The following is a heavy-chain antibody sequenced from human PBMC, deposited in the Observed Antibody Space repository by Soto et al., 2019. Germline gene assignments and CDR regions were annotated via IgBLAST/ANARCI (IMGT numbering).Heavy chain of an antibody. CDR2: IIPVFGTT. Sequence: QVQLVQSGAEVKKPGSSVKVSCKASGGTFGNYAFSWVRQAPGQGLEWMGNIIPVFGTTNYARKFQGRVTITADKSTSTAYMEVSSLRSEDTAVYYCVRGTNGWRGMDYWGQGTLVTVSS. CDR3: VRGTNGWRGMDY. J-gene: IGHJ4*02. CDR1: GGTFGNYA. D-gene: IGHD2-8*01. V-gene: IGHV1-69*06.